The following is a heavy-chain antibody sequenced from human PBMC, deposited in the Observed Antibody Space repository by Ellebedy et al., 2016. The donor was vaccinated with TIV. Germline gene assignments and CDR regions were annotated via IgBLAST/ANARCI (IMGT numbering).Heavy chain of an antibody. CDR1: GGSFSGYY. V-gene: IGHV4-34*01. CDR3: ARVSGRAPRSGYANWFDP. J-gene: IGHJ5*02. CDR2: INHSGST. Sequence: MPSETLSLTCAVYGGSFSGYYWSWIRQPPGKGLEWIGEINHSGSTNYNPSLKSRVTVSVDTSKNQFSLKLSSVTAADTAVYYCARVSGRAPRSGYANWFDPWGQGTLVTVSS. D-gene: IGHD3-22*01.